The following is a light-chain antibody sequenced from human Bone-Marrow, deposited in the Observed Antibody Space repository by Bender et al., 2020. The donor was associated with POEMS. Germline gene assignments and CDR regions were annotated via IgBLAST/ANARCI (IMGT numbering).Light chain of an antibody. V-gene: IGLV2-11*01. J-gene: IGLJ3*02. CDR2: DVT. Sequence: QSALTQPRSVSGSPGQSVTISCTGTSSDVGGHNYVSWYQQHPGKAPKLIIYDVTYRPSGVPARFSGSKSGTTASLTISGLQADDEGDYYCCSYAGSYSWVFGGGTSLTVL. CDR3: CSYAGSYSWV. CDR1: SSDVGGHNY.